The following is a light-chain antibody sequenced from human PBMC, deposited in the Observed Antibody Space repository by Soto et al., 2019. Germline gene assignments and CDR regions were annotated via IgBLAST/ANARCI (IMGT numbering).Light chain of an antibody. V-gene: IGKV1-9*01. Sequence: DIQMTQSPSTLSASVGDRVTITCRASQGISSFLAWYQQKPGKAPKLLIYXXYTLKSGVTSRFSGSGSGTDFTLTISSLQPEDFATYFCQKLNSYPITFGQVTRLESK. J-gene: IGKJ5*01. CDR1: QGISSF. CDR3: QKLNSYPIT. CDR2: XXY.